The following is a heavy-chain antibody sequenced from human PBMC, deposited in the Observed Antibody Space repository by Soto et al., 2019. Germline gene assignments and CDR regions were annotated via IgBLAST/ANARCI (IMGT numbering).Heavy chain of an antibody. CDR2: RYYTGTA. CDR3: ARGLHCTAASCHGFPNNWLDI. CDR1: GGSINNFY. J-gene: IGHJ5*01. Sequence: PSETLSLTCSVSGGSINNFYWTWIRQPPGKGLEWIGHRYYTGTAYYNPSLKSRVTISVDTSKDQFSLTLRSVTAADTAVYFCARGLHCTAASCHGFPNNWLDIWGHGIPVTVSS. V-gene: IGHV4-59*01. D-gene: IGHD2-2*01.